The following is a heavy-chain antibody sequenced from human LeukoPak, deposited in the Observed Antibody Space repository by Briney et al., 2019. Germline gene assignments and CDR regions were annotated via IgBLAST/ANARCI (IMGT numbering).Heavy chain of an antibody. J-gene: IGHJ4*02. Sequence: PSETLSLTCTVSGGSISSYYWSWIRQPPGKGLEWIGYIYYSGSTNYNPSLKSRVTISVDTSKNQFSLKLSSVTAADTAVYYCARGRRKYYFDYWGQGTLVTVSS. V-gene: IGHV4-59*01. CDR2: IYYSGST. CDR1: GGSISSYY. CDR3: ARGRRKYYFDY.